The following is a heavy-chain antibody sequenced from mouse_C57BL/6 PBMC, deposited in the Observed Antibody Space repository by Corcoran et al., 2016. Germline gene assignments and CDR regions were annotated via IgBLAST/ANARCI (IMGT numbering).Heavy chain of an antibody. CDR2: INPNNGGT. CDR1: GYTFTDYY. D-gene: IGHD2-5*01. CDR3: AIYSNYGWAMDY. V-gene: IGHV1-26*01. J-gene: IGHJ4*01. Sequence: EVQLQQSGPELVKPGASVKISCKASGYTFTDYYMNWVKQSHGKSLEWIGDINPNNGGTSYNQKFKCKATLTVDKSSSTAYMELRSLTSEDSAVYYCAIYSNYGWAMDYWGQGTSVTVSS.